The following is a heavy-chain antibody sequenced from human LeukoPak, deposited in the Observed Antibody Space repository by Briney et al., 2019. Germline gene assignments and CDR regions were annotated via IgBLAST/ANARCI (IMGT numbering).Heavy chain of an antibody. V-gene: IGHV1-2*02. Sequence: ASVKVSCKASGYTFTGYYMHWVRQAPGQGLEWMGWINPNSGGTNYAQKFQGRVTMTRDTSISTAYMELSRLRSDDTAVYYCAREDGSSGEYFQHWGQGTLVTVSS. CDR2: INPNSGGT. CDR1: GYTFTGYY. D-gene: IGHD3-22*01. CDR3: AREDGSSGEYFQH. J-gene: IGHJ1*01.